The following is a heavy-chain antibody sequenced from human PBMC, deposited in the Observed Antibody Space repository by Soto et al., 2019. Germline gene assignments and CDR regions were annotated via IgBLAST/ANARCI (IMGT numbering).Heavy chain of an antibody. D-gene: IGHD2-15*01. J-gene: IGHJ4*02. CDR3: ARVLGYSGAGYFDY. CDR1: GFTFSSYW. CDR2: IKQDGSEK. Sequence: GGSLRLSCAASGFTFSSYWMSWVRQAPGKGLEWVANIKQDGSEKYYVDSVKGRFTISRDNAKNSLYLQMNSLRAEDTAVYYCARVLGYSGAGYFDYWGQGTLVTVSS. V-gene: IGHV3-7*04.